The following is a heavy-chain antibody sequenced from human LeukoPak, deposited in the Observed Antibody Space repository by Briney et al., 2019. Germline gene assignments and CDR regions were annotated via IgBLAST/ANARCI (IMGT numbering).Heavy chain of an antibody. J-gene: IGHJ4*02. Sequence: PGGSLRLSCAASGFTVSSNYMSWVRQAPGKGLEWVSVIYSGGSTYYADSVKGRFTISRDNSKNTLYLQMNSLRAEDTAVYYCARDQFPYYYDSSGYYLGYWGQGTLVTVSS. V-gene: IGHV3-66*01. CDR2: IYSGGST. D-gene: IGHD3-22*01. CDR3: ARDQFPYYYDSSGYYLGY. CDR1: GFTVSSNY.